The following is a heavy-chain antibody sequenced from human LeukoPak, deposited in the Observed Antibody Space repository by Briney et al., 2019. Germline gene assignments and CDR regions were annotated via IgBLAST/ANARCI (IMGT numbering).Heavy chain of an antibody. D-gene: IGHD3-10*01. CDR3: ARDRGYYGSGSYYNFDY. Sequence: SVKVSCKASGGTFSSYAISRVRQAPGQGLEWMGGIIPIFGTANYAQKFQGRVTITTDESTSTAYMELSSLRSEDTAVYYCARDRGYYGSGSYYNFDYWGQGTLVTVSS. V-gene: IGHV1-69*05. CDR2: IIPIFGTA. J-gene: IGHJ4*02. CDR1: GGTFSSYA.